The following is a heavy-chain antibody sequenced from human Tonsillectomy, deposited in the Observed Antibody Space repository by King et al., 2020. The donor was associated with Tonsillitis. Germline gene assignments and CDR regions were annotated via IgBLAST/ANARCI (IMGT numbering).Heavy chain of an antibody. CDR3: ARENSSSGFHYYGMDV. J-gene: IGHJ6*02. Sequence: VQLVESGGGLVQPGVSLKLSWAASGFTFSNYEMNWVRQAPGKGLEWVSYMTSSGSKIYYADSVKGRFTISRDNAKNTLSLQMDSLRVEDTAIYYCARENSSSGFHYYGMDVWGQGTTVTVSS. CDR2: MTSSGSKI. D-gene: IGHD3-22*01. V-gene: IGHV3-48*03. CDR1: GFTFSNYE.